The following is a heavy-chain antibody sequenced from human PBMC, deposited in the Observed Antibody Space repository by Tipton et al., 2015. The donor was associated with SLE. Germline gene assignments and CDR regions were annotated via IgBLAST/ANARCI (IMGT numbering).Heavy chain of an antibody. V-gene: IGHV3-53*01. CDR3: AKGTRQPGCFDY. D-gene: IGHD6-13*01. CDR2: IYSGGST. CDR1: GFTVSSNY. J-gene: IGHJ4*02. Sequence: SLRLSCAASGFTVSSNYMSWVRQAPGKGLEWVSVIYSGGSTYYADSVKGRFTISRDNSKNTLYLQMNSPRAEDTAVYYCAKGTRQPGCFDYWGQGTLVTVSS.